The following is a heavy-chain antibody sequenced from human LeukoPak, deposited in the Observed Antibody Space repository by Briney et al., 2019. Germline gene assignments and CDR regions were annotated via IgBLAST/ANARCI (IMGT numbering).Heavy chain of an antibody. J-gene: IGHJ5*02. D-gene: IGHD3-3*01. CDR3: AREGPGTIFGVVDP. CDR1: GYTFTSYD. CDR2: MNPNSGNT. V-gene: IGHV1-8*01. Sequence: ASVKVSCKASGYTFTSYDINWVRQATRQGLEWMGWMNPNSGNTGYAQKFQGRVTMTRNTSISTAYMELGSLRSEDTAVYYCAREGPGTIFGVVDPWGQGTLVTVSS.